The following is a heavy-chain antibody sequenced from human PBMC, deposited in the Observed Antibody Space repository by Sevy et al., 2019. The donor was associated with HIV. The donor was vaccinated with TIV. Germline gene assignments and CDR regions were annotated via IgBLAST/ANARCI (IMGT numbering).Heavy chain of an antibody. Sequence: SETLSLTCTVSGVSISGGAYYWGWIRQPPGKGLEWIGSISYTGSTYYNPSLKSRVTISVDTSKNQFSLKLTSVTAADTAMYYCAGQSERSWGYSWGQGTLVTVSS. CDR1: GVSISGGAYY. CDR2: ISYTGST. J-gene: IGHJ4*02. V-gene: IGHV4-39*01. CDR3: AGQSERSWGYS. D-gene: IGHD1-26*01.